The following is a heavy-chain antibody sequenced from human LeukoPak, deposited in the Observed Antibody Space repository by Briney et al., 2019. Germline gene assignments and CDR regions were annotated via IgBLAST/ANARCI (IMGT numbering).Heavy chain of an antibody. Sequence: ASVTVSFTASGYSFTIYYMHWVRQAPGQGPERVGVINPSGGSTSYAQKFQGRVTMTRDTSTSTVYMELSSLRSEATAVCDCAREVGGSWSYYHPLNWFDPWGQGTLVTVSS. CDR1: GYSFTIYY. CDR3: AREVGGSWSYYHPLNWFDP. D-gene: IGHD3-10*01. J-gene: IGHJ5*02. V-gene: IGHV1-46*01. CDR2: INPSGGST.